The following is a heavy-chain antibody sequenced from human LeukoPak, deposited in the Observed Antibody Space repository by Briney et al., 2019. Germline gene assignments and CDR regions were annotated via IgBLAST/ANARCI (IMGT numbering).Heavy chain of an antibody. V-gene: IGHV3-23*01. CDR1: GFTFSSYA. D-gene: IGHD2-21*01. CDR3: AKDAHIVVVIATHDY. J-gene: IGHJ4*02. Sequence: GGSLRLSCAASGFTFSSYAMSWVRQAPGKGLEWVSAISGSGGSTYYADSVKGRFTISRDNSKNTLYLQMHSLRAEDTAVYYCAKDAHIVVVIATHDYWGQGTLVTVSS. CDR2: ISGSGGST.